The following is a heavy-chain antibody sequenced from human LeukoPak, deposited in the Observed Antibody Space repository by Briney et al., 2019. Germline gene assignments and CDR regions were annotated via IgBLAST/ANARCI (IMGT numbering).Heavy chain of an antibody. CDR1: GGSISSGGYY. Sequence: SETLSLTCTVSGGSISSGGYYWSWIRQPPGKGLEWIGYIYYSGSTNYNPSLKSRVTISVDTSKNQFSLKLSSVTAADTAVYYCARLAAAGTLVRWFDPWGQGTLVTVSS. CDR3: ARLAAAGTLVRWFDP. D-gene: IGHD6-13*01. CDR2: IYYSGST. J-gene: IGHJ5*02. V-gene: IGHV4-61*08.